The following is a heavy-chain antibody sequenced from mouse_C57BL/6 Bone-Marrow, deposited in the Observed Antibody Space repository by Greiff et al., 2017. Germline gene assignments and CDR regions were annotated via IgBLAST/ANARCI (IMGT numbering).Heavy chain of an antibody. Sequence: DVMLVESGGGLVQPGGSLKLSCAASGFTFSDYGMAWVRQAPRKGPEWVAFISNLAYSIYYADTVTGRFTISRGNAQNTLYLEMSSLRSEDTAMYYCAIWLRFYWYFDVWGTGTTVTVSS. D-gene: IGHD2-2*01. V-gene: IGHV5-15*01. J-gene: IGHJ1*03. CDR2: ISNLAYSI. CDR3: AIWLRFYWYFDV. CDR1: GFTFSDYG.